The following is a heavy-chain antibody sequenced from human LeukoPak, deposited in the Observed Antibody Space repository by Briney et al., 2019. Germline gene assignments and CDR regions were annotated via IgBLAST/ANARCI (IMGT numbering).Heavy chain of an antibody. CDR2: IIPIFGTA. CDR1: GGTFSSYA. D-gene: IGHD3-22*01. V-gene: IGHV1-69*06. J-gene: IGHJ4*02. CDR3: ARDLSLYDSSGYYSYYFDY. Sequence: SVKVSCKASGGTFSSYAISWVRQAPGQGLEWMGRIIPIFGTANYAQKFQGRVTITADKSTSTAYMELSSLRSEDTAVHYCARDLSLYDSSGYYSYYFDYWGQGTLVTVSS.